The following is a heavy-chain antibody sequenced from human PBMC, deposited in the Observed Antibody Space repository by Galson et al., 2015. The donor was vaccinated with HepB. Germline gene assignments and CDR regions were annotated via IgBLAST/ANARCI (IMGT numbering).Heavy chain of an antibody. D-gene: IGHD2/OR15-2a*01. CDR2: ISGSSIYT. J-gene: IGHJ6*02. V-gene: IGHV3-11*06. CDR3: ARDSRGGNVHYYYYGMDV. Sequence: SLRLSCAASGFSFSDYYMNWIRQTPGKGLEWLSYISGSSIYTNYAGSVKGRFTISRDNAKNSPYLQMNSLRAEDSAVYYCARDSRGGNVHYYYYGMDVWGQGTTVTVSS. CDR1: GFSFSDYY.